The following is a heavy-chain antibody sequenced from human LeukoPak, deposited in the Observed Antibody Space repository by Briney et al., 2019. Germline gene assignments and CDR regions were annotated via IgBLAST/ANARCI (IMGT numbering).Heavy chain of an antibody. Sequence: GGALRLSCAASGFTFSSYGMHWVRQAPGKGLEWVAVIWYGGSNKYYADSVKGRFTISRDNSKNTLYLQMNSLRAEDTAVYYCAKEKNPAAPSYYYYMDVWGKGTTVTVSS. V-gene: IGHV3-30*02. J-gene: IGHJ6*03. CDR2: IWYGGSNK. CDR3: AKEKNPAAPSYYYYMDV. D-gene: IGHD2-15*01. CDR1: GFTFSSYG.